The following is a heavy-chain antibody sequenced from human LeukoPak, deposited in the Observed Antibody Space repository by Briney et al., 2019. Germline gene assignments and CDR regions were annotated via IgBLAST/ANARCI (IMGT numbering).Heavy chain of an antibody. J-gene: IGHJ4*02. V-gene: IGHV3-23*01. Sequence: GGSLRLSCAASGFTFSNYAMSWVRQAPGKGLEWVSRISGSETSTYYADSVRGRFTISRDNAKNTLYLQMNSLRAEDTAVYYCARGGNYVGFDYWGQGTLVTVSS. CDR3: ARGGNYVGFDY. D-gene: IGHD4-23*01. CDR1: GFTFSNYA. CDR2: ISGSETST.